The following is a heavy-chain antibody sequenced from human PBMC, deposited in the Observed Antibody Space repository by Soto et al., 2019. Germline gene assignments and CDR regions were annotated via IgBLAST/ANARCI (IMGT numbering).Heavy chain of an antibody. D-gene: IGHD6-13*01. CDR3: ARGGAAGVGLFDY. CDR2: TYYRSKWYN. Sequence: PSQTLSLTCVISGDSVSSNSAARNWIRQSPSRGLEWLGRTYYRSKWYNDYAVSVKSRIAINPDTSKNQFSLQLNSVTPEDTAVYYCARGGAAGVGLFDYWGQGTMVTVSS. CDR1: GDSVSSNSAA. V-gene: IGHV6-1*01. J-gene: IGHJ4*02.